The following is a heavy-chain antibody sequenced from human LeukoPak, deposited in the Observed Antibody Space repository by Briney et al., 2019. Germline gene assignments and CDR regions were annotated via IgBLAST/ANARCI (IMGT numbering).Heavy chain of an antibody. CDR2: IDGSGGST. CDR3: AKENWYLYNNNWYKTWFDP. J-gene: IGHJ5*02. D-gene: IGHD6-13*01. Sequence: KAGGSLRLSCAASGFTFSTYAMSWVRQAPGKGLEWVSYIDGSGGSTNYADSVKGRFTISRDNSKNTLYLQMNSLRAEDTAIYYCAKENWYLYNNNWYKTWFDPWGQGTLVTVSS. CDR1: GFTFSTYA. V-gene: IGHV3-23*01.